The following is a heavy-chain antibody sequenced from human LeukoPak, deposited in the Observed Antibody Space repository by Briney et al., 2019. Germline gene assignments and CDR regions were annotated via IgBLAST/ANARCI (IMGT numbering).Heavy chain of an antibody. Sequence: PSGTLSLTCTVSGGSLSSSSYYWGWIRQPPGKGLEWIGYIYYSGSTNYNPSLKSRVTISVDTSKNQFSLKLSSVTAADTAVYYCAREAVAAAGEAVRTTEPTPFDYWGQGTLVTVSS. CDR3: AREAVAAAGEAVRTTEPTPFDY. J-gene: IGHJ4*02. CDR1: GGSLSSSSYY. V-gene: IGHV4-61*01. D-gene: IGHD6-13*01. CDR2: IYYSGST.